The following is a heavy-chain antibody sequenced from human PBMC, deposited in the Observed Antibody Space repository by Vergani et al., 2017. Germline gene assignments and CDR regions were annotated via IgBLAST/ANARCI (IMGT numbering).Heavy chain of an antibody. V-gene: IGHV3-21*01. CDR3: AGGVPDSAYSSGWYPIRGWFDP. Sequence: EVQLVESGGGLVKPGGSLRLSCAASGFTFSSYSMNWVRQAPGKGLEWVSSISSSSSYIYYADSVKGRFTISRDNAKNSLYLQMNSLRAEDTAVYYCAGGVPDSAYSSGWYPIRGWFDPWGQGTLVTVSS. J-gene: IGHJ5*02. CDR1: GFTFSSYS. D-gene: IGHD6-19*01. CDR2: ISSSSSYI.